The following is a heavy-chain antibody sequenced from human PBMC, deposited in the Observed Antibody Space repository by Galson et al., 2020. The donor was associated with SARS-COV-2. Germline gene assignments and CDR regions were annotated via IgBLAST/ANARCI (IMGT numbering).Heavy chain of an antibody. CDR1: GASTSSYH. Sequence: SDTLTLTCTDSGASTSSYHRSWIRQHAGQGLEWIGRIYTSGSTNYNPSLKSRVTMSVDTSKNKFSLKLSSVTAADTAVYYCARDRDYYGTLFDPWGQGTLVTVSS. CDR2: IYTSGST. J-gene: IGHJ5*02. CDR3: ARDRDYYGTLFDP. D-gene: IGHD3-10*01. V-gene: IGHV4-4*07.